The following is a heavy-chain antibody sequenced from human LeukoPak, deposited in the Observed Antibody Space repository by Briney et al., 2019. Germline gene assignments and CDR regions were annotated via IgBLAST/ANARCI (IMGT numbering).Heavy chain of an antibody. CDR3: ARITMVRGVQATPDY. CDR1: GFTFSSYA. V-gene: IGHV3-30-3*01. Sequence: GGSLRLSCAASGFTFSSYAMHWVRQAPGKGLEWVAVISYDGSNKYYADSVKGRFTISRDNSKNTLYLQMNSLRAEDTAVYYCARITMVRGVQATPDYWGQGTLVTVSS. CDR2: ISYDGSNK. D-gene: IGHD3-10*01. J-gene: IGHJ4*02.